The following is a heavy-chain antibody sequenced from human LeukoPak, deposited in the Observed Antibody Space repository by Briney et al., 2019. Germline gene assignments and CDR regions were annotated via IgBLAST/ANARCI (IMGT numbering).Heavy chain of an antibody. CDR3: ARDAIIGGILV. V-gene: IGHV3-21*01. J-gene: IGHJ4*02. CDR1: GLTLSSYI. Sequence: GGSLRLSCAPSGLTLSSYIMNWVRKAPGKGLHWVSSITRIGGYIYYADSVKGRFPVSRDNAKNSPYLQMNSLRAEDTAVYYCARDAIIGGILVWGQGTLVTVSS. D-gene: IGHD3-16*02. CDR2: ITRIGGYI.